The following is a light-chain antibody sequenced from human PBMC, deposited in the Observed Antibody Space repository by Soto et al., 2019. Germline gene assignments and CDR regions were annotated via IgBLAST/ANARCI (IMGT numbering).Light chain of an antibody. V-gene: IGLV2-14*01. CDR1: SSDVGGYNY. CDR3: SSYTSSSTLYV. J-gene: IGLJ1*01. CDR2: DVS. Sequence: QSVLTQPASVSGSPGQSITISCTGTSSDVGGYNYVSWYQQQPGKAPKLMIYDVSNRPSGVSNRFSGSKSGKTASLTISGLQAEDEADYYCSSYTSSSTLYVFGTGTKVTVL.